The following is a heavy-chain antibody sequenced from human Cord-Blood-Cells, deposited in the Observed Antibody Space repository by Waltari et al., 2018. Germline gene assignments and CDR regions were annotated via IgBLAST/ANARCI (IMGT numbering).Heavy chain of an antibody. V-gene: IGHV3-33*01. J-gene: IGHJ4*02. CDR3: ARGRGITGTTDY. CDR1: AFTFSSYG. Sequence: QVQLVESGGGVVQPGRSLRLSCAASAFTFSSYGMHWVRQAPGKGLEWVAVIWYDGSNKYYAGSVKGRFTISRDNSKNTLYLQMNSLRAEDTAVYYCARGRGITGTTDYWGQGTLVTVSS. CDR2: IWYDGSNK. D-gene: IGHD1-7*01.